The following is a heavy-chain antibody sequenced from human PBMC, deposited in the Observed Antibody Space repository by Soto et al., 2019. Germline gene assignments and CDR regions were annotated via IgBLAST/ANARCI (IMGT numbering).Heavy chain of an antibody. CDR3: ARVPSPFDYYYAMDV. CDR2: IYSSGST. Sequence: SETLSLTCTVSGDSISSGNKYWSWIRQPPGKGLEWIGYIYSSGSTYYNPSLKSRLSISLHTSDNQFSLKFDSATDADSAVYYCARVPSPFDYYYAMDVWGHGTTVTVSS. J-gene: IGHJ6*02. CDR1: GDSISSGNKY. V-gene: IGHV4-30-4*01. D-gene: IGHD3-16*01.